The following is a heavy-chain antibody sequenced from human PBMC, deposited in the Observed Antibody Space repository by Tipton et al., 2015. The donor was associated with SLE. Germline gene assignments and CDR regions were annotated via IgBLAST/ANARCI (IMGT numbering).Heavy chain of an antibody. Sequence: TLSLTCVVHGGSFSDYYWAWIRQTPWKGLEWIGEINQSGLRNYNPSLKSRVNMSMDTPNSQLSLYLISVTAADTAVYYCARGPSSDTSTWDDAFDLWGQGTRVTVSS. CDR3: ARGPSSDTSTWDDAFDL. CDR2: INQSGLR. J-gene: IGHJ3*01. D-gene: IGHD6-13*01. V-gene: IGHV4-34*01. CDR1: GGSFSDYY.